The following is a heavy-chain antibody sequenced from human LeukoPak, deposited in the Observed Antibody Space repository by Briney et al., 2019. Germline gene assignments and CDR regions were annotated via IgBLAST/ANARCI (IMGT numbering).Heavy chain of an antibody. CDR3: ARDESLGDLWSGYFDALDI. Sequence: QPGGPLRLSCAASGFTFSSYAMSWVRQAPGKGLEWVSAISGSGGSTYYADSVKGRFTISRDNAKNSLYLQMNSLRAEDTAVYYCARDESLGDLWSGYFDALDIWGQGTMVTVSS. D-gene: IGHD3-3*01. J-gene: IGHJ3*02. V-gene: IGHV3-23*01. CDR1: GFTFSSYA. CDR2: ISGSGGST.